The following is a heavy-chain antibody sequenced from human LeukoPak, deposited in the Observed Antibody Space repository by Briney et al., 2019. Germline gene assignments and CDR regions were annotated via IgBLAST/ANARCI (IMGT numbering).Heavy chain of an antibody. CDR3: VRDGSSWGNFDY. CDR1: GFTFSSYA. J-gene: IGHJ4*02. CDR2: ISGSGGST. V-gene: IGHV3-23*01. D-gene: IGHD7-27*01. Sequence: GGSLRLSCAASGFTFSSYAMSWVRQAPGKGLEWVSAISGSGGSTYYADSVKGRFTISRDNSKNTLYLQMNSLRAEDTAVYYCVRDGSSWGNFDYWGQGTLVSVSS.